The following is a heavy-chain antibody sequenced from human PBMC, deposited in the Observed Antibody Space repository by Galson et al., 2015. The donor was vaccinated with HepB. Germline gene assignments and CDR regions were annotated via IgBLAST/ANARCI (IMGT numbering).Heavy chain of an antibody. J-gene: IGHJ5*02. D-gene: IGHD3-3*01. CDR3: ARDDDFWSGYGGENWFDP. CDR1: GYTFTRYA. Sequence: SVKVSCKASGYTFTRYAMHWVRQAPGQRLEWMGWINAGNGNTKYSQKFQGRVTITRDTSASTAYMELSSLRSEDTAVYYCARDDDFWSGYGGENWFDPWGQGTLVTVSS. V-gene: IGHV1-3*01. CDR2: INAGNGNT.